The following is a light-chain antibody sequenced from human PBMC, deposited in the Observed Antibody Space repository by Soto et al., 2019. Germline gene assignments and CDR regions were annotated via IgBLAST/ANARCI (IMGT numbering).Light chain of an antibody. CDR3: HEANTSWLT. CDR2: AES. V-gene: IGKV1-12*01. J-gene: IGKJ4*01. CDR1: QDIGGR. Sequence: ILLTNSPSSXSEPPPERIPTPCGACQDIGGRFDWFQKKQRQEXQXXXQAESTSQSGVQPRFSGSGSGKDFILNINHLRPQDFASYYCHEANTSWLTVGGGTQVDI.